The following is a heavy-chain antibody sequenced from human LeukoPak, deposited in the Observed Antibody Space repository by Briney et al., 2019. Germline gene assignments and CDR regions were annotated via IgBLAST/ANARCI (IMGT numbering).Heavy chain of an antibody. CDR1: GGSFSGYY. CDR2: INHSGRT. V-gene: IGHV4-34*01. D-gene: IGHD3-3*01. J-gene: IGHJ4*02. CDR3: ARRNYDFWSGSPSFGY. Sequence: PSETLSLTCAVYGGSFSGYYWSWVRQPPGKGLEWIGEINHSGRTNYNPSLTSRVTISVNTSKNQFSLNLSSVTAADTAVYYCARRNYDFWSGSPSFGYWGQGTLVTVSS.